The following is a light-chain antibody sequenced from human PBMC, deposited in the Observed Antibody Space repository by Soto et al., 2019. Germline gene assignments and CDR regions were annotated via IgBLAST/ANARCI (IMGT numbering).Light chain of an antibody. CDR1: QSISRS. Sequence: EIVLTQSPAILSVSPWERATLSCRASQSISRSLAWYQQKPGQAPRLLISDASTRATGIPARFSGSGSGTDFSLTISRLEPEDFAVYYCQHYGRSPPWTFGQGTKVDIK. J-gene: IGKJ1*01. CDR2: DAS. CDR3: QHYGRSPPWT. V-gene: IGKV3-20*01.